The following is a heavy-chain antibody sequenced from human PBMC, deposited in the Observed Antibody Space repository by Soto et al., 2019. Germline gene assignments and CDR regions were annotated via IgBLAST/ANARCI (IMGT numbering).Heavy chain of an antibody. D-gene: IGHD3-16*01. CDR2: IYYTGGT. V-gene: IGHV4-31*03. J-gene: IGHJ4*02. Sequence: PSETLSLTCTVSGGSISSSAYYWSWIRQHPGKGLEWIGYIYYTGGTYYNPSLKSRVTISVDTSKTQFSLKLSFVTAADTAVYYCARVRQRLGLFDYWGQGTLVTVSS. CDR3: ARVRQRLGLFDY. CDR1: GGSISSSAYY.